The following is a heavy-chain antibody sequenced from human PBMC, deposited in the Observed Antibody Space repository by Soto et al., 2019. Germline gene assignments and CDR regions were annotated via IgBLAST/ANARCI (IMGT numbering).Heavy chain of an antibody. J-gene: IGHJ6*03. CDR3: ARDHPDDYGDYVQSYYYYYMDV. CDR1: GGTFSSYT. V-gene: IGHV1-69*04. CDR2: IIPILGIA. Sequence: SVKVSCKASGGTFSSYTISLVRQAPGQGLEWMGRIIPILGIANYAQKFQGRVTITADKSTSTAYMELSSLRSEDTAVYYCARDHPDDYGDYVQSYYYYYMDVWGKGTTVTVSS. D-gene: IGHD4-17*01.